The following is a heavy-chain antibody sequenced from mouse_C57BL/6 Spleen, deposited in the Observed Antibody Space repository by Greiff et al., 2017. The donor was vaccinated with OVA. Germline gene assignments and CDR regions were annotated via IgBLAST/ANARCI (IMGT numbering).Heavy chain of an antibody. J-gene: IGHJ4*01. CDR3: ARSALRYGDYAMDY. CDR1: GYSFTSYY. D-gene: IGHD1-1*01. CDR2: IYPGSGNT. Sequence: QVHVKQSGPELVKPGASVKISCKASGYSFTSYYIHWVKQRPGQGLEWIGWIYPGSGNTKYNEKFKGKATLTADTSSSTAYMQLSSLTSEDSAVYYCARSALRYGDYAMDYWGQGTSVTVSS. V-gene: IGHV1-66*01.